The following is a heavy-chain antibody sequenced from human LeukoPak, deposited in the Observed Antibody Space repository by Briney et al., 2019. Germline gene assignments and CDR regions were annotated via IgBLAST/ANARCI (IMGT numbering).Heavy chain of an antibody. D-gene: IGHD2-21*02. J-gene: IGHJ4*02. V-gene: IGHV3-7*01. CDR3: AKWGPYCVGDYCPALDS. CDR1: GFTFSGHW. CDR2: INQDGSKK. Sequence: PGGSLSLSCAASGFTFSGHWMSWVRQAPGKGLEWVANINQDGSKKRYADSMKGRFTISRDNAKESLYLQLNSLRAEDTAVYYCAKWGPYCVGDYCPALDSWGQGTLVTVSS.